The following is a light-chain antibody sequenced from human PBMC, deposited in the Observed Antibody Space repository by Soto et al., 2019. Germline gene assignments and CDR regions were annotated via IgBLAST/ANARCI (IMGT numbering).Light chain of an antibody. Sequence: DIQMTQSPSTLSASIGDSVTITCRASQSITTFLAWYPQKPGKAPQILIYDASKLEPGVPSRLSGGGSGTEFPLTLSRLQPDDFATYYCQQYSTYPLTFGGGNRVEIK. V-gene: IGKV1-5*01. CDR3: QQYSTYPLT. J-gene: IGKJ4*01. CDR2: DAS. CDR1: QSITTF.